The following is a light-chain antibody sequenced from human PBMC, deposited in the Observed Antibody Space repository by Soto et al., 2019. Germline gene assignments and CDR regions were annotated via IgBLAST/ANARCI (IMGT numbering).Light chain of an antibody. CDR2: GAS. J-gene: IGKJ2*01. V-gene: IGKV3-15*01. CDR1: QSVSSN. Sequence: EIVMTQSPATLSVSPGERATLSCRASQSVSSNLAWYQQKPGQAPRLLIYGASTRATGIPARFSGSGSGTEFTLTISSLQSEDFAVYSCQQYNNWPRYTFGQGTKLVIK. CDR3: QQYNNWPRYT.